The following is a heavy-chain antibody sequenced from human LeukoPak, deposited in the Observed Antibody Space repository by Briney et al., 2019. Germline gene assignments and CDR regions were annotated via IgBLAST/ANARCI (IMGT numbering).Heavy chain of an antibody. CDR3: ARGGIAAISVFDY. Sequence: SQTLSLTCAISGDSVSSNSAAWNWIRQSPSRWLEWLGMTYHRSTWYTDYAISVQGRISINTDTPRRQFSLQLNSVTPDDTAVYYCARGGIAAISVFDYWGQGILVTVSS. CDR1: GDSVSSNSAA. D-gene: IGHD6-13*01. V-gene: IGHV6-1*01. CDR2: TYHRSTWYT. J-gene: IGHJ4*02.